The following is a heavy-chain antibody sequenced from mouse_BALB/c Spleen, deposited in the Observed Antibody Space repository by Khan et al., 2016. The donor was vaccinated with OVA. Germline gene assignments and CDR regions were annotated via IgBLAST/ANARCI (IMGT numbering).Heavy chain of an antibody. Sequence: EVKLEESGGGLVQPGGSMKLSCVASGFTFSNYWMNWVRQSPEKGLEWVAEIRLKSDDYVSHYAESVNGRFTISRDASTRSVYLQMNNLRAEETGIYYCWIVLWGQCTTLTVSS. D-gene: IGHD2-12*01. CDR1: GFTFSNYW. J-gene: IGHJ2*01. CDR3: WIVL. V-gene: IGHV6-6*02. CDR2: IRLKSDDYVS.